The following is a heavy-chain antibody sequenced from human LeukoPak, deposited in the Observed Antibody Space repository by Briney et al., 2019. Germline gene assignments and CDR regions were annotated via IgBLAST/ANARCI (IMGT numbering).Heavy chain of an antibody. D-gene: IGHD3-22*01. V-gene: IGHV4-31*11. CDR2: IYYSGST. J-gene: IGHJ6*02. CDR3: ARDTHDYDSSGYPRRVYYYYGMDV. Sequence: SQTLSLICAVSGGSISSGGYYWSWIRQHPGKDLEWIGYIYYSGSTYYNPSLKSRVTISVDTSKNQFSQKLSSVTAADTAVYYCARDTHDYDSSGYPRRVYYYYGMDVWGQGTTVTVSS. CDR1: GGSISSGGYY.